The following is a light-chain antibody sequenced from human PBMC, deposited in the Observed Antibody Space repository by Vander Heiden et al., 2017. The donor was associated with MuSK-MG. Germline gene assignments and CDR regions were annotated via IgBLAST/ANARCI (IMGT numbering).Light chain of an antibody. J-gene: IGKJ1*01. CDR3: QHRRYWPPST. Sequence: EIVLTQSPATLSLSPGERATLSCRASQSVRSYLAWYQQKPGQSPRLLIYDASNRASGIPARFSGSGYGTDFTLTISIREPEDFAVYYCQHRRYWPPSTFGQGTRVE. V-gene: IGKV3-11*01. CDR1: QSVRSY. CDR2: DAS.